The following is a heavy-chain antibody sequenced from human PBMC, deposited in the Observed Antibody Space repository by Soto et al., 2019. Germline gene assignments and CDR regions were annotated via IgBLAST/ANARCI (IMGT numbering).Heavy chain of an antibody. CDR1: GGTFSSYA. CDR2: IIPMFGTT. CDR3: ARRLSGTPVY. V-gene: IGHV1-69*01. Sequence: QVQLVQSGAEVKKPGSSVKVSCKASGGTFSSYAISWVRQAPGQGLEWMGGIIPMFGTTKYAQKFQGRLTITADESTSTAYLELSSLRSGDTAVYYCARRLSGTPVYWGQGTLVTVSS. J-gene: IGHJ4*02. D-gene: IGHD1-26*01.